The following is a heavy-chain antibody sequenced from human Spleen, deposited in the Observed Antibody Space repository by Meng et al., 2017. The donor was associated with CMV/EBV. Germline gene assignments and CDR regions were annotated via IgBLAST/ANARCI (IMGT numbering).Heavy chain of an antibody. Sequence: QVPLPPWGGGPLKPSETLALTCAVHCGSLSGAYWKWIRQRPGKGLEWIGEIIHGGSPSYNPSLKSRVTISIDTSKNQLSLMLSSVTAADTAVYYCARRPTGIDYWGQGTLVTVSS. D-gene: IGHD2-8*02. CDR1: CGSLSGAY. V-gene: IGHV4-34*12. CDR2: IIHGGSP. J-gene: IGHJ4*02. CDR3: ARRPTGIDY.